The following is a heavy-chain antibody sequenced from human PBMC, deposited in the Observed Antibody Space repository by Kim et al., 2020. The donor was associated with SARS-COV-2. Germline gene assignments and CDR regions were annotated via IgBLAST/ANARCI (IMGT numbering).Heavy chain of an antibody. J-gene: IGHJ6*03. CDR1: GYAFRDFY. Sequence: ASVKVSCKASGYAFRDFYIHWVRQAPGQGLEWMGRIHPDNGDTDYPQRFQDRVAMTTDTSITTAYMELSSLRSDDAAVYYCAREGSTGSIYFYMDVWGKGTTVTVSS. D-gene: IGHD2-15*01. CDR3: AREGSTGSIYFYMDV. V-gene: IGHV1-2*06. CDR2: IHPDNGDT.